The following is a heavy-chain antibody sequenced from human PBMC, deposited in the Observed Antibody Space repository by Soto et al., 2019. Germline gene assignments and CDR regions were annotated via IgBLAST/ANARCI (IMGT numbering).Heavy chain of an antibody. V-gene: IGHV3-7*01. J-gene: IGHJ4*02. D-gene: IGHD6-19*01. CDR2: IKQDGSET. Sequence: EVQLVESGGGLVKPGESLRLSCAASGFTFSNAWMNWVRQAPGKGLEWVANIKQDGSETSYVDSVQGRFTISRDNAKNSLYLQMNNLRAEDTAVYYCARVDDSAWYTRDYWGQGTLVTVSS. CDR3: ARVDDSAWYTRDY. CDR1: GFTFSNAW.